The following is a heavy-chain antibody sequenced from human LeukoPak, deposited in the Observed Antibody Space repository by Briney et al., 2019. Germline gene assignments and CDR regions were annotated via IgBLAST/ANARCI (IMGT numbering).Heavy chain of an antibody. J-gene: IGHJ4*02. CDR3: ARGRSGYSYGGYYFDY. D-gene: IGHD5-18*01. CDR2: MNPNSGNT. CDR1: GYTFTSYD. Sequence: AXVKVSCKASGYTFTSYDINWVRQAPGQGLEWMGWMNPNSGNTVYAQKFQGRVTITRNPSISTAYMELSSLRSEDTAVYYCARGRSGYSYGGYYFDYWGQGTLVTVSS. V-gene: IGHV1-8*03.